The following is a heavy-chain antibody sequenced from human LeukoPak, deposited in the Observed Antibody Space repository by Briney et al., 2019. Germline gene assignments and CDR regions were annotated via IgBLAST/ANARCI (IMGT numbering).Heavy chain of an antibody. J-gene: IGHJ4*02. V-gene: IGHV3-30*02. D-gene: IGHD3-10*01. CDR1: GFTFSSYG. CDR3: AKDRRSSRIYGSGSLDY. CDR2: IRYDGSNK. Sequence: GGSLRLPCAASGFTFSSYGMHWVRQAPGKGLEWVAFIRYDGSNKYYAGSVKCRFTISRDNSKNTLYLQMNSLRAEDTAVYYCAKDRRSSRIYGSGSLDYWGQGTLVTVSS.